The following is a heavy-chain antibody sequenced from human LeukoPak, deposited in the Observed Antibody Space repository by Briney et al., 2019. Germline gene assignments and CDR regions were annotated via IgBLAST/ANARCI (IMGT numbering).Heavy chain of an antibody. CDR2: ISTDGNNE. CDR3: ARLWGGTGT. Sequence: GRPLRLSCAASGFSFTMYGIHWVRQAPGEGLEWVAVISTDGNNEYYANSVKGRFTISRDNSKNTVYLQMTSLRTEDTAVYYCARLWGGTGTWGQGTLVIVSS. D-gene: IGHD1/OR15-1a*01. J-gene: IGHJ4*02. CDR1: GFSFTMYG. V-gene: IGHV3-30*03.